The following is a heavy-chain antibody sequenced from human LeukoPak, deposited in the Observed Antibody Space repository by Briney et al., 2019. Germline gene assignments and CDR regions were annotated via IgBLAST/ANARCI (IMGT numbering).Heavy chain of an antibody. CDR3: TRDPTQYLRYGYFDY. J-gene: IGHJ4*02. D-gene: IGHD4-11*01. CDR1: GFTFSSYG. V-gene: IGHV3-30*02. CDR2: IRYDGSNK. Sequence: GSLRLSCAASGFTFSSYGMHWVRQAPGKGLEWVAFIRYDGSNKYYADSVKGRFTISRDNSKNTLYLQMNSLRAEDTAVYYCTRDPTQYLRYGYFDYWGQGTLVTVSS.